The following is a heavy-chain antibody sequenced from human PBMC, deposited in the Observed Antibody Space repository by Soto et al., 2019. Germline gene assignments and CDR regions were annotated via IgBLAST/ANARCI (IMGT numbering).Heavy chain of an antibody. CDR2: VSATGATT. V-gene: IGHV3-23*01. J-gene: IGHJ4*02. CDR3: VGRGNQNWGDY. Sequence: QLLESGGGLVQTGGSLRLSCAASGFTFSYYAMNWVRQAPGKGLEWVAHVSATGATTHYADSVKGRFTISRDNSRNTLFLQMNSLRAEDTALYYCVGRGNQNWGDYWGQGTQVTVSS. CDR1: GFTFSYYA. D-gene: IGHD7-27*01.